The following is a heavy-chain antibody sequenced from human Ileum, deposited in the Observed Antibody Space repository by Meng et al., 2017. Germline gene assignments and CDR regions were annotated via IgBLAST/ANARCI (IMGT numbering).Heavy chain of an antibody. CDR2: LSTYNGDT. D-gene: IGHD5-24*01. J-gene: IGHJ5*02. Sequence: ASVKVSCKASGYNFISYGFTWVRQDTGQGLEGVGWLSTYNGDTKYAQKLQGRVTMTTDISSSTAYMELRSLRSDDTAVYYCAGDRRDGYSEGWFDTWGQGTLVTVAS. CDR3: AGDRRDGYSEGWFDT. V-gene: IGHV1-18*01. CDR1: GYNFISYG.